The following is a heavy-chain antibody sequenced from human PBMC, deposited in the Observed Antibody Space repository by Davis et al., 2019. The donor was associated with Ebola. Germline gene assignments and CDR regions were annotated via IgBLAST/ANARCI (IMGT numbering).Heavy chain of an antibody. J-gene: IGHJ4*02. V-gene: IGHV3-23*01. CDR2: LGTRASTT. Sequence: GGSLRLSCSASGFTFSSYWMSWVRQTPGKGLEWVSTLGTRASTTYYADSVKGRFTISRDNSKSTLFLQMNSLRADDTAVYYCARDKGMVYSYAADYWGQGTLVTVSS. CDR3: ARDKGMVYSYAADY. CDR1: GFTFSSYW. D-gene: IGHD5-18*01.